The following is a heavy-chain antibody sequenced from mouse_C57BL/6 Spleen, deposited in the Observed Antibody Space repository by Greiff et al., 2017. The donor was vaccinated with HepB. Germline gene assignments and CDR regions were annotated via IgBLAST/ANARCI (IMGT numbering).Heavy chain of an antibody. Sequence: DVHLVESGGGLVQPKGSLKLSCAASGFSFNTYAMNWVRQAPGKGLEWVARIRSKSNNYATYYADSVKDRFTISRDDSESMLYLQMNNLKTEDTAMYYCVRDDYYYGSSYVYFDVWGTGTTVTVSS. CDR1: GFSFNTYA. D-gene: IGHD1-1*01. V-gene: IGHV10-1*01. CDR3: VRDDYYYGSSYVYFDV. J-gene: IGHJ1*03. CDR2: IRSKSNNYAT.